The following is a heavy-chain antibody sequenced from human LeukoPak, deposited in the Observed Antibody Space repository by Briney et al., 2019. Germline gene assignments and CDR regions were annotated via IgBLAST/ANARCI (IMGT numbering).Heavy chain of an antibody. V-gene: IGHV5-51*01. Sequence: GESLKISCKGSGYSFTTYWIAWVRQMPGKGLEWMGIIYPGDSDTRYSPSFQGQVTISADKSISTAYLQWSSLKASDTAIYFCARLFRSTSALEIWGQGTMVTVSS. J-gene: IGHJ3*02. CDR3: ARLFRSTSALEI. D-gene: IGHD1-26*01. CDR1: GYSFTTYW. CDR2: IYPGDSDT.